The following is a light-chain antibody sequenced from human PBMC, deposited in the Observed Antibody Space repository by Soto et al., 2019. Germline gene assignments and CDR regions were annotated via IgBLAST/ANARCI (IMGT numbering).Light chain of an antibody. J-gene: IGKJ1*01. CDR2: GAS. CDR1: QSVSSY. V-gene: IGKV3-15*01. Sequence: EIWMTQSPTTLSVSPGERAPLWCRASQSVSSYLAWYQQKPGQPPRLLIYGASTRATGIPARFSGSGSGTEFTLTISSLQSEDFAVYYCQQYNNWPRTFGQGTKVDIK. CDR3: QQYNNWPRT.